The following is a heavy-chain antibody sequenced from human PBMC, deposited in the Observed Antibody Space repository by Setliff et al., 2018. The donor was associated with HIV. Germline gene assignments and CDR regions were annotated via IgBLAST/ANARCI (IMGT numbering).Heavy chain of an antibody. D-gene: IGHD2-21*02. CDR2: FNPSGGST. V-gene: IGHV1-46*01. J-gene: IGHJ4*02. CDR3: ARDSPYGGNSGAFDI. CDR1: GYIVTSSY. Sequence: ASVKVSCKASGYIVTSSYIHWVRQAPGQGLEWMGIFNPSGGSTTYAQTFQGRVTMTRDTSTTTVYMELSSLRSDDTAVYYCARDSPYGGNSGAFDIWGQGTLVTVSS.